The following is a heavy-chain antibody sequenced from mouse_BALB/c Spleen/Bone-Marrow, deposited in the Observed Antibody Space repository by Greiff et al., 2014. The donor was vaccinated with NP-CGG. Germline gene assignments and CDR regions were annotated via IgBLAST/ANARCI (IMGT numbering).Heavy chain of an antibody. J-gene: IGHJ4*01. D-gene: IGHD2-2*01. CDR2: IRGDGSI. Sequence: VNLVESGPGLVAPAQSLSITCTVSGFSLTSYGVSWVRRPPGKGLEWLGVIRGDGSINYKSALISRLSIIKDNSKSQIFLKLNSAQTYETATYSCAKVNRCGYAMDYWGQGTSVTVSS. V-gene: IGHV2-3*01. CDR1: GFSLTSYG. CDR3: AKVNRCGYAMDY.